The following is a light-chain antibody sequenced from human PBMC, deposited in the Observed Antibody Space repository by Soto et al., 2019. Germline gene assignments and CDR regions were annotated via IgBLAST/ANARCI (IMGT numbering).Light chain of an antibody. Sequence: DIVLTQSPGTLSLSPGERATLSCRASQSVGSSNLAWYQQNPGQAPRLLIFGASSRAIGIPDRFSGSGSGTDFTLTISRLEPEDFAVYYCQQYGNSQGYTFGQGTNLEIK. CDR1: QSVGSSN. J-gene: IGKJ2*01. CDR3: QQYGNSQGYT. CDR2: GAS. V-gene: IGKV3-20*01.